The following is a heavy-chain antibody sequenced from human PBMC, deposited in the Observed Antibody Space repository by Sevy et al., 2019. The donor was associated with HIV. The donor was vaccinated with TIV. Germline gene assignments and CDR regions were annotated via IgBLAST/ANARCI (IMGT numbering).Heavy chain of an antibody. CDR3: ASRERGGGDTALGY. CDR1: GFTFSSYS. J-gene: IGHJ4*02. Sequence: GGSLRLSCAASGFTFSSYSMNWVRQAPGKGLEWVSYISSSSSTIYYADSVKGRFTISRDNAKNSLYLQMNSLGDEDTAVYYCASRERGGGDTALGYWGQGTLVTVSS. CDR2: ISSSSSTI. D-gene: IGHD5-18*01. V-gene: IGHV3-48*02.